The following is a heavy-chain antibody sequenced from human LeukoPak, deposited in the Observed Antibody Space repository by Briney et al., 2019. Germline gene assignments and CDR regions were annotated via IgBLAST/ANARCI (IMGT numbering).Heavy chain of an antibody. CDR3: AREACSGGSCYYIFDY. CDR2: IIPIFGTA. J-gene: IGHJ4*02. CDR1: GGTFSSYA. V-gene: IGHV1-69*01. D-gene: IGHD2-15*01. Sequence: VASVKVSCKASGGTFSSYAISWVRQAPGQGLEWMGGIIPIFGTANYAQKFQGRVTITADESTSTAYMELSSLRSEDTAVYYCAREACSGGSCYYIFDYWGQGTLVTDSS.